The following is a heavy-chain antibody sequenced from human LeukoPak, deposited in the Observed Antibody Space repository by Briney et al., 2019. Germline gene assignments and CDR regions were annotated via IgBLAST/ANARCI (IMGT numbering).Heavy chain of an antibody. J-gene: IGHJ4*02. CDR1: GFTFSGHN. CDR3: SWSGEAD. V-gene: IGHV3-7*01. CDR2: IKQDGSEK. Sequence: GGSLRLSCAASGFTFSGHNMNWVRQAPGKGLEWVADIKQDGSEKYYLDSVKGRFTISTDNAKNLLSLEMNSLRVEDTAVYYCSWSGEADWGQGTLVTVSS. D-gene: IGHD3-3*01.